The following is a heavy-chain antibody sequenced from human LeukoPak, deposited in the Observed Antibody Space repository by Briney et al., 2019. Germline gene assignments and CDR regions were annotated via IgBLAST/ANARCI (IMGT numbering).Heavy chain of an antibody. Sequence: PSETLSLTCTVSGGSISSYYWSWIRQPPGKGLEWIGYIYYSGSTNYNPSLKSRVTISVDTSKNQFSLKLSSVTAVDTAVYYCARGGGYYNWFDPWGQGTLVTVSS. CDR2: IYYSGST. J-gene: IGHJ5*02. CDR3: ARGGGYYNWFDP. D-gene: IGHD6-13*01. CDR1: GGSISSYY. V-gene: IGHV4-59*01.